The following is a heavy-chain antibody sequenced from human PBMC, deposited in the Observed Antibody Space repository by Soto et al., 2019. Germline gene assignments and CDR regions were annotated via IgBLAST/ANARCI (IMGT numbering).Heavy chain of an antibody. Sequence: PGGSLRLSCAASGFTFSSYAMSWVRQAPGKGLEWVSAISGSGGSTYYADSVKGRFTISRDNSKDTLYLQMNSLRAEDTAVYYCAKYHRSLWFGELYDYGMDVWGQGTTVTVSS. CDR1: GFTFSSYA. CDR3: AKYHRSLWFGELYDYGMDV. V-gene: IGHV3-23*01. J-gene: IGHJ6*02. D-gene: IGHD3-10*01. CDR2: ISGSGGST.